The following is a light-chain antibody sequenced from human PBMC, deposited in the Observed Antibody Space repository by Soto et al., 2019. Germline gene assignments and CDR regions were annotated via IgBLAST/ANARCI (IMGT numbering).Light chain of an antibody. V-gene: IGKV3-15*01. Sequence: EIVMTQSPATLSVSPGERATLSCRASQSVSSNLAWYQQKPGQAPRLLIYGASTRATGIPARFSGSGSGTEFTLTNSSLQSEDFAVYCCQHYNNWPPLTFGGGTKVEMK. CDR1: QSVSSN. J-gene: IGKJ4*01. CDR3: QHYNNWPPLT. CDR2: GAS.